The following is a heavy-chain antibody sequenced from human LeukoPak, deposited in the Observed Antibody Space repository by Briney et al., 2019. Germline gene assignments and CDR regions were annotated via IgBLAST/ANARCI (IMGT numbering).Heavy chain of an antibody. V-gene: IGHV3-43*01. D-gene: IGHD6-13*01. Sequence: GGSLRLSCAASGFTFDDYTMHWVRQGPGKGLEWVSLISWDGGTTNYADSVKGRFTISRDKSKNYLYLQMKSLSTEDTALYYCAKDKTRFSSWLHCFNYWGQGTLVTVSS. CDR3: AKDKTRFSSWLHCFNY. CDR2: ISWDGGTT. CDR1: GFTFDDYT. J-gene: IGHJ4*02.